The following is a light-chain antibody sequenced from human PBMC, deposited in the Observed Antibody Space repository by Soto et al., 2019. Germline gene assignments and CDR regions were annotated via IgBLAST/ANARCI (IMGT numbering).Light chain of an antibody. J-gene: IGLJ2*01. Sequence: QSALTQPASVSGSPGQSITISCTGTSSDVDGYNSVSWYQQHPGKAPKLMIYDVSNRPSGVSNRFSGSKSGNTASLTISGLQAEDEADYYCSSYTTSSTVVFGGGTKLTVL. CDR1: SSDVDGYNS. V-gene: IGLV2-14*01. CDR2: DVS. CDR3: SSYTTSSTVV.